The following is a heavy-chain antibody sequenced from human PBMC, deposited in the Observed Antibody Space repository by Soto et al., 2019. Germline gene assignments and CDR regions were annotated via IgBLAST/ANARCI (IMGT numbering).Heavy chain of an antibody. V-gene: IGHV3-73*01. D-gene: IGHD5-12*01. CDR1: GFTFSSYA. J-gene: IGHJ4*02. CDR3: SASGYDNFVDY. CDR2: IRSKANSYAT. Sequence: GGSLRLSCAASGFTFSSYAMHWVRQASGKGLEWVGRIRSKANSYATAYTESVKGRFTISRDDLKNTAYLQMNSLKSDDTAVYNCSASGYDNFVDYWGQGTLVTVSS.